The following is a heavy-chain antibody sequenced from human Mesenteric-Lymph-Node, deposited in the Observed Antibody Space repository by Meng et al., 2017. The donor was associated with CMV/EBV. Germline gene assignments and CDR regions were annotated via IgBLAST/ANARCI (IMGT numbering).Heavy chain of an antibody. Sequence: GESLKISCAASGFTFSTYAMSWVRQAPGKGLEWVSAISGSGGSTYYADSVKGRFTISRDNSKNTLYLQMNSLRAEDTAVYYCAKDLRAGVIGSYGMDVWGQGTTVTVSS. CDR1: GFTFSTYA. V-gene: IGHV3-23*01. CDR2: ISGSGGST. J-gene: IGHJ6*02. D-gene: IGHD3-10*01. CDR3: AKDLRAGVIGSYGMDV.